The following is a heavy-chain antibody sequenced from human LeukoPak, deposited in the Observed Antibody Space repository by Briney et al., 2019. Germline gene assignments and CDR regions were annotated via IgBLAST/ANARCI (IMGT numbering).Heavy chain of an antibody. V-gene: IGHV4-59*08. Sequence: PSETLSLTCTVSGGSISSYYGSWIRQPPGKGLEWIGYIYYSGSTNYNPSLKSRVTISVDTSKNQFSLKLSSVTAADTAVYYCASGGRGYSGYDLFWFDPWGQGTLVTVSS. D-gene: IGHD5-12*01. J-gene: IGHJ5*02. CDR1: GGSISSYY. CDR2: IYYSGST. CDR3: ASGGRGYSGYDLFWFDP.